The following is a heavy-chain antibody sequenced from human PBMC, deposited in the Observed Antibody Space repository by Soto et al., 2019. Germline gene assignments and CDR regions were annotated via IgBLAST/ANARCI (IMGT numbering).Heavy chain of an antibody. J-gene: IGHJ6*03. D-gene: IGHD2-21*02. Sequence: GGSLRLSCAASGFTFDDYAMHWVRQAPGKGLEWVSGISWNSGSIGYADSVKGRFTISRDNAKNSLYLQMNSLRAEDTALYYCAKVKGASDLYYMDVWGKGTTVTVSS. CDR2: ISWNSGSI. CDR3: AKVKGASDLYYMDV. V-gene: IGHV3-9*01. CDR1: GFTFDDYA.